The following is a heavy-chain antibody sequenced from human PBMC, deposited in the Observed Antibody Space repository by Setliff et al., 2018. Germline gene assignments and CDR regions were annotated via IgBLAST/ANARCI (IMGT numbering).Heavy chain of an antibody. D-gene: IGHD2-2*01. V-gene: IGHV4-61*09. Sequence: PSETLSLTCTVSGGSISSGSYYWSWIRQPAGKGLEWIGHIYTSGSTNYNPSLKSRVTISVDRSKNQFSLKLSSVTAADTAVYYCASSYCSSTSCHYYFDYWGQGTLVTVSS. CDR1: GGSISSGSYY. CDR3: ASSYCSSTSCHYYFDY. J-gene: IGHJ4*02. CDR2: IYTSGST.